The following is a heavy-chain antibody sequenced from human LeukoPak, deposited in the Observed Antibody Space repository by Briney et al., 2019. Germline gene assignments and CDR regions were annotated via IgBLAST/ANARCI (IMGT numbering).Heavy chain of an antibody. J-gene: IGHJ4*02. CDR1: GGSVSDYY. D-gene: IGHD7-27*01. V-gene: IGHV4-59*02. CDR3: ASRKLGNDY. Sequence: PSETLSLTCTMSGGSVSDYYWSWIRQSPGKGLEWIGYIYPTGSTSYSPSLKSRVTISADTPQNQFSLKLSSVTAADTAVYYCASRKLGNDYWGQGTLVTVSS. CDR2: IYPTGST.